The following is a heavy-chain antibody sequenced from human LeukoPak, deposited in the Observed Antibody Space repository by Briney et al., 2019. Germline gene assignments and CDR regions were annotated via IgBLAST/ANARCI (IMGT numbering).Heavy chain of an antibody. Sequence: SETLSLTCTVSGGSISSYYWGWIRQPPGKGLEWIGNIYYSGSTFYNPSLKSRVTISVDTSKNQFSLKLSSVTAADTAVYYCARVRDDYSIYYYYYMDVWGKGTTVTVSS. CDR3: ARVRDDYSIYYYYYMDV. CDR1: GGSISSYY. D-gene: IGHD4-11*01. J-gene: IGHJ6*03. CDR2: IYYSGST. V-gene: IGHV4-39*01.